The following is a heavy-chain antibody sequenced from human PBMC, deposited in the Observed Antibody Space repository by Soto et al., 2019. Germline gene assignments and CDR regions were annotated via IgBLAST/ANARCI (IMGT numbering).Heavy chain of an antibody. CDR2: IYYDGSNR. CDR3: ASAFCTNGVCYYFFDF. V-gene: IGHV3-33*01. Sequence: QSGGSLRLSCAASGFTFGTYAMHWVRQAPGKGLEWVAVIYYDGSNRYYGDAVKGRFTISRDNSKSTLYLQMSSLRAEDTAVYYCASAFCTNGVCYYFFDFWGHGTLVTVSS. J-gene: IGHJ4*01. D-gene: IGHD2-8*01. CDR1: GFTFGTYA.